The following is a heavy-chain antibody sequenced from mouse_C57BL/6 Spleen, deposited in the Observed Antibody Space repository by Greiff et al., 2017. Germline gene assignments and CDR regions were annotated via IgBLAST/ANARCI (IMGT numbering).Heavy chain of an antibody. D-gene: IGHD1-1*01. J-gene: IGHJ2*01. V-gene: IGHV1-54*01. CDR1: GYAFTNYL. CDR2: INPGSGGT. CDR3: ARSRTTVVAPFDY. Sequence: VQLQQSGAELVRPGTSVKVSCKASGYAFTNYLIEWVKQRPGQGLEWIGVINPGSGGTNYNEKFKGKATLTADKSSSTAYMQLSSLTSEDSAVYFCARSRTTVVAPFDYWGQGTTLTVSS.